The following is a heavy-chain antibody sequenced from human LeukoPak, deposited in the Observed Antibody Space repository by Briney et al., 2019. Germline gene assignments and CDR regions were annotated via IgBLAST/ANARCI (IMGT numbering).Heavy chain of an antibody. Sequence: GGSLRLSCAASGFTFSIYWMHWVRQAPGKGPEWVANIKQDGSDKFYVDSVKGRFTISRDNAKNSLYLQMNSLRAEDTAVYYCARDKLTGDSYFDFWGQGTLVTVSS. CDR3: ARDKLTGDSYFDF. D-gene: IGHD7-27*01. CDR1: GFTFSIYW. J-gene: IGHJ4*02. V-gene: IGHV3-7*01. CDR2: IKQDGSDK.